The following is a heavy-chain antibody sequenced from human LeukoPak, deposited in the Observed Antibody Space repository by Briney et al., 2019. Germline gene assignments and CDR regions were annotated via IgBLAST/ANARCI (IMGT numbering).Heavy chain of an antibody. CDR2: INPSGGST. Sequence: ASVKVSCKASGYTFTSYYMHWVRQAPGQGLEWMGIINPSGGSTSYAQKFQGRVTMTRDMSTSTAYMELRSLRSDDTAVYYCARDFPNSDAFDIWGQGTMVTVSS. CDR1: GYTFTSYY. D-gene: IGHD2/OR15-2a*01. V-gene: IGHV1-46*01. J-gene: IGHJ3*02. CDR3: ARDFPNSDAFDI.